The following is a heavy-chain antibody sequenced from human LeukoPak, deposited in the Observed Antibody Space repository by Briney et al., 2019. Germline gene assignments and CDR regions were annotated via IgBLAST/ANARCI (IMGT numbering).Heavy chain of an antibody. CDR2: ITASGTAM. CDR1: GFTFSSYS. V-gene: IGHV3-48*02. CDR3: ASSGSYRFDY. Sequence: PGGSLRLSCAASGFTFSSYSMNWVRQAPGKGLEWVSDITASGTAMFYADSVKGRFTISRDNAKNSLYLQMNSLRDEDTAVYYCASSGSYRFDYWGQGTLVTVSS. J-gene: IGHJ4*02. D-gene: IGHD1-26*01.